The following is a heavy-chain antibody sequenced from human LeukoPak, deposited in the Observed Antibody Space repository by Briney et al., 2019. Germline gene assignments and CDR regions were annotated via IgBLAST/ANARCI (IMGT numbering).Heavy chain of an antibody. V-gene: IGHV4-39*07. Sequence: SETLSLTCTVSGGSISSSSYYWGWIRQPPGKGLEWIGSVYYSGSTYYNPSLKIRVTISVDRSKNQFSLKLSSVTAADTAVYYCARRGLDEGYCSGGSCYIDPWGQGTLVTVSS. CDR2: VYYSGST. CDR1: GGSISSSSYY. J-gene: IGHJ5*02. CDR3: ARRGLDEGYCSGGSCYIDP. D-gene: IGHD2-15*01.